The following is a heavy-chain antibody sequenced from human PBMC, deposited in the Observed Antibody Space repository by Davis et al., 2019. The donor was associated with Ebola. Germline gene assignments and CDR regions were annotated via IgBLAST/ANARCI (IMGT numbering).Heavy chain of an antibody. CDR2: INSDGSIT. CDR3: ARVGGYSSSFWVFDY. J-gene: IGHJ4*02. V-gene: IGHV3-74*01. D-gene: IGHD6-6*01. Sequence: GESLKISCAASGFTFSTYWMHWVRQAPGKGLVWVSRINSDGSITNYADSVKGRFTISRDNSKNTLYLQMNSLRAEDTAVYYCARVGGYSSSFWVFDYWGQGTLVTVSS. CDR1: GFTFSTYW.